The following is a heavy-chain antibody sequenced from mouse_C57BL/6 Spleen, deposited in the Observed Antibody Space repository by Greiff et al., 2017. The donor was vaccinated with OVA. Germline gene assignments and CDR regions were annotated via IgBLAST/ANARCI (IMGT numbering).Heavy chain of an antibody. CDR1: GYTFTSYW. J-gene: IGHJ4*01. V-gene: IGHV1-50*01. CDR2: IDPSDSYT. CDR3: AREGRDAMDY. D-gene: IGHD3-3*01. Sequence: QVQLQQPGAELVKPGASVKLSCKASGYTFTSYWMQWVKQRPGQGLEWIGEIDPSDSYTNYNQKFKGKATLTVDTSSSTAYMQLSSLTSEDSAVYYCAREGRDAMDYWGQGTSVTVSS.